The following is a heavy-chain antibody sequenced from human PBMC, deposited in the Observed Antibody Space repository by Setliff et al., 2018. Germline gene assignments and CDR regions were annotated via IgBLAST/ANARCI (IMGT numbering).Heavy chain of an antibody. Sequence: ASVKVSCKASGGTFSSYAISWVRQAPGKGLEWMGGFDPEDGETIYAQKFQGRVTMTEDTSTDTAYMELSSLRSEDTAVYYCARRETYYNFWSGYYAYWGQGTLVTVSS. J-gene: IGHJ4*02. CDR3: ARRETYYNFWSGYYAY. CDR1: GGTFSSYA. D-gene: IGHD3-3*01. CDR2: FDPEDGET. V-gene: IGHV1-24*01.